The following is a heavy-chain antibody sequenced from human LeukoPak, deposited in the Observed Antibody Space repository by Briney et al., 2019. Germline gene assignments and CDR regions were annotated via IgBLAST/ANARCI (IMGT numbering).Heavy chain of an antibody. CDR1: GFTFSSYS. Sequence: PGGSLRLSCAASGFTFSSYSMNWVRQAPGKGLEWVSSISSSSSYIYYADSVKGRSTISRDNAKNSLYLQMNSLRAEDTAVYYCARDNRIAVGIENFDYWGQGTLVTVSS. CDR3: ARDNRIAVGIENFDY. J-gene: IGHJ4*02. V-gene: IGHV3-21*01. D-gene: IGHD6-19*01. CDR2: ISSSSSYI.